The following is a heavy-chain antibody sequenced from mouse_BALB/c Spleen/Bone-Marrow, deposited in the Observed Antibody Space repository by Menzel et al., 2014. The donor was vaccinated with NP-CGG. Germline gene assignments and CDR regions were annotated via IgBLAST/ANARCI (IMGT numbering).Heavy chain of an antibody. CDR3: TRRRSIDY. CDR1: AYAFTNYW. Sequence: QVQLQQPGTELVRGGTSVKISCQNSAYAFTNYWLGWVRQKPGHGLQWIGDIYPGSGNTYYNEKFKGKATRTADKSSSTAYMQLCGLTSEDSAVYFRTRRRSIDYWGQGTTLTVSS. J-gene: IGHJ2*01. V-gene: IGHV1-63*01. CDR2: IYPGSGNT.